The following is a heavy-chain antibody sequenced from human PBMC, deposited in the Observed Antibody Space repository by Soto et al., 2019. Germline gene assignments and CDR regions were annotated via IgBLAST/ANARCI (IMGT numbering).Heavy chain of an antibody. D-gene: IGHD3-16*02. CDR3: ARGRYDYIWGSYRLSRHDAFDI. CDR1: GGSFSGYY. CDR2: INHSGST. V-gene: IGHV4-34*01. Sequence: QVQLQQWGAGLLKPSETLSLTCAVYGGSFSGYYWSWIRQPPGKGLEWIGEINHSGSTNYNPSLKSRVTISVDTSKNQFSLKLSSVTAADTAVYYCARGRYDYIWGSYRLSRHDAFDIWGQGTMVTVSS. J-gene: IGHJ3*02.